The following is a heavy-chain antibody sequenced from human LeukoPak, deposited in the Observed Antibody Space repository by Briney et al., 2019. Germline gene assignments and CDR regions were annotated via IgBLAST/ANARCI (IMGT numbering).Heavy chain of an antibody. Sequence: AGGSLRLSCAASGFTFSSSNMNWVRQPPGKGLEWVSYISSSSITKNCADSVKGRFTISRDNAKNSLYLQMNSLRAEDTAVYYCVTWDYYYGMDVWGQGTTVTVSS. J-gene: IGHJ6*02. CDR3: VTWDYYYGMDV. CDR2: ISSSSITK. CDR1: GFTFSSSN. V-gene: IGHV3-48*01. D-gene: IGHD1-26*01.